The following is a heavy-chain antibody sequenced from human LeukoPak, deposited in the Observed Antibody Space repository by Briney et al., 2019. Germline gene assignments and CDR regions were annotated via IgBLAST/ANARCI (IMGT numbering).Heavy chain of an antibody. D-gene: IGHD3-22*01. Sequence: GGSLRLSCAASGFTLSSYSMNWVRQAPGKGLEWVSYISSSSSTIYYADSVKGRFTISRDNAKNSLYLQMNSLRAEDTAVYYCARDAQPQYYYDSSGYYYPGYWGQGTLVTVSS. CDR2: ISSSSSTI. CDR3: ARDAQPQYYYDSSGYYYPGY. V-gene: IGHV3-48*01. CDR1: GFTLSSYS. J-gene: IGHJ4*02.